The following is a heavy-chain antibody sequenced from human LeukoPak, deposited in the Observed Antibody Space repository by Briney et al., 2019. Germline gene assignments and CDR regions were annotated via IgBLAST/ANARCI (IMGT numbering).Heavy chain of an antibody. CDR2: MNPNSGGT. V-gene: IGHV1-2*06. CDR3: ARDLVYDSSGYPPDY. D-gene: IGHD3-22*01. Sequence: ASVKVSCKASGYTFTGYYMHWVRQAPGQGLEWMGRMNPNSGGTHYAQKFQGSVTMTRDTSISTAYMELSRLRFDDTAVYYCARDLVYDSSGYPPDYWGQGTLVTVSS. CDR1: GYTFTGYY. J-gene: IGHJ4*02.